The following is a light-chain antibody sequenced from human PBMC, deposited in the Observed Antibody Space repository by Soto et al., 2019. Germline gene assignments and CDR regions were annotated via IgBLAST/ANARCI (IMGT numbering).Light chain of an antibody. J-gene: IGKJ2*01. CDR2: VAS. V-gene: IGKV3-15*01. CDR3: LQYSTWPPLYT. Sequence: EIVMTQSPATLSVSLGERVTLSCRASQSVSSYLAWYQQKPGQAPRLLISVASTRATDIPDRFSGSGSGTDFTLTISSLQSTDLAVYYCLQYSTWPPLYTFGKGTKLEIK. CDR1: QSVSSY.